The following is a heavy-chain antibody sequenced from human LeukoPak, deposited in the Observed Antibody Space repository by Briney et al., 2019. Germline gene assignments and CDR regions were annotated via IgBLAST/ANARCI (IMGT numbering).Heavy chain of an antibody. V-gene: IGHV3-7*01. CDR1: GYTLRSNW. Sequence: GGTLRHPCAASGYTLRSNWMTWVRQAPGKGLQWVGNRNQEGRDKNYVDSVKGRFTISRENAKNSLYLQMNNLRAEHTAVYYCARDIRYFDLWGRGTLVTVSS. CDR2: RNQEGRDK. CDR3: ARDIRYFDL. J-gene: IGHJ2*01.